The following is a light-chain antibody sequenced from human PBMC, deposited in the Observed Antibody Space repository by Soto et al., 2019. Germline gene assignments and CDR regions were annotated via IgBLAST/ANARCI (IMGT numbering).Light chain of an antibody. CDR2: GAS. CDR1: QSVSSN. Sequence: EIVMTQSPATLSVSPGERATLSCRASQSVSSNLAWYQQKPGQAPRLLIYGASTRATGIPVRFSGSGSETKFTLTISSLQSEDFAVYYCQHYNNWPRTFGQGTKVEIK. CDR3: QHYNNWPRT. V-gene: IGKV3-15*01. J-gene: IGKJ1*01.